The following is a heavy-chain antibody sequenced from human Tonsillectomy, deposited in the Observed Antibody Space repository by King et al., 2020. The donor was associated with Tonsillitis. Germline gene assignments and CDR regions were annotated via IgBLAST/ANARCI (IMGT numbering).Heavy chain of an antibody. Sequence: VQLVESGGGLVKPGGSLRLSCAASGFTFSSYSMNWVRQAPGKGLEWVSSISSSSSYIYYADSVKGRFTISRDNAKNSLYLQMNSLRAEDTAVYYCARGGEYCTNGVCYWYGFHYWFDPWGQGTLVTVSS. CDR2: ISSSSSYI. CDR3: ARGGEYCTNGVCYWYGFHYWFDP. J-gene: IGHJ5*02. CDR1: GFTFSSYS. D-gene: IGHD2-8*01. V-gene: IGHV3-21*01.